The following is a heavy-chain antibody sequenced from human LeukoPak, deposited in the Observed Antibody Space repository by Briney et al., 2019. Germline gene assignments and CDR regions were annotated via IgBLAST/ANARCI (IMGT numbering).Heavy chain of an antibody. V-gene: IGHV3-30-3*01. D-gene: IGHD3-9*01. CDR1: GFTFSSYA. Sequence: GGSLRLSCAASGFTFSSYAMHWVRQAPGKGLEWVAVISYDGSNKYYADSVKGRFTISRDNSKNTLYLQMNSLRAEDTAVYYCARDEGYLDFNRGQGTLVTVSS. CDR2: ISYDGSNK. J-gene: IGHJ4*02. CDR3: ARDEGYLDFN.